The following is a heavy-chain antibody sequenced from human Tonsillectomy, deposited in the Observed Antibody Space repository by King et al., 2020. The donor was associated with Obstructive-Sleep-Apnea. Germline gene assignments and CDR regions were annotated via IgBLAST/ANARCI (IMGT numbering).Heavy chain of an antibody. CDR2: IYWDDDK. CDR3: AHLLYRNGGLY. D-gene: IGHD2-8*01. Sequence: LTLKESGPTLVKPTQTLMLTCTFSGFSLSTSGVGVGWIRQPPGKALEWLALIYWDDDKRYSPSLKSRLALTKDTSKNQVVLTMTNMDPVDPATYYCAHLLYRNGGLYWGQGTLVTVSS. J-gene: IGHJ4*02. V-gene: IGHV2-5*02. CDR1: GFSLSTSGVG.